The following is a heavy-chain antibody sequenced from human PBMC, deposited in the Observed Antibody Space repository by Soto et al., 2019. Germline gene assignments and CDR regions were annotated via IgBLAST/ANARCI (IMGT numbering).Heavy chain of an antibody. V-gene: IGHV3-23*01. D-gene: IGHD1-1*01. J-gene: IGHJ6*03. CDR1: GFTFSNYA. CDR2: ISGSGGDT. CDR3: ARDPVDSNVACYYYYYMDV. Sequence: EVQLLESGGGLLQPGGSLRLSCAASGFTFSNYAMSWVRQAAGKGLEWVSAISGSGGDTYYADSVKGRFTISSDNSKNMLYLLINSLRAEDTAIYYCARDPVDSNVACYYYYYMDVWGKGTTVTVSS.